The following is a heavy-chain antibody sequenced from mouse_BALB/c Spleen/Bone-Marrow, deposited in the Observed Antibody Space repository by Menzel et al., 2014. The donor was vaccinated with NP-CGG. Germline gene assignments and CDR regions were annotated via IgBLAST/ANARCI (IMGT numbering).Heavy chain of an antibody. CDR2: ILPGSGSS. Sequence: VKVVDSGAELMKPGASVKISCKATGYTFSNYWIEWIKQRPGHGLEWIGEILPGSGSSNYNEKLKGKATFTADTSSNTAYMQLSSLTSEDSAVYYCARTADGYYYAMDYWGQRTSVTVSS. CDR1: GYTFSNYW. D-gene: IGHD2-3*01. CDR3: ARTADGYYYAMDY. J-gene: IGHJ4*01. V-gene: IGHV1-9*01.